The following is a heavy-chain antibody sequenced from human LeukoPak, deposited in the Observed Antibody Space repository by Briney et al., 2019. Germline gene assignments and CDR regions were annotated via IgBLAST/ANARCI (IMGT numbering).Heavy chain of an antibody. J-gene: IGHJ1*01. CDR3: ARLSSYYGSGTFFSEYFEY. CDR2: IIPIFGTA. Sequence: GASVKVSCKASGGTFSSYAISWVRQAPGQGLEWMGGIIPIFGTANYAQKFQGRVTITADKSTSTAYMELSSLRSEDTAMFYCARLSSYYGSGTFFSEYFEYWGQGTLVTVSS. V-gene: IGHV1-69*06. CDR1: GGTFSSYA. D-gene: IGHD3-10*01.